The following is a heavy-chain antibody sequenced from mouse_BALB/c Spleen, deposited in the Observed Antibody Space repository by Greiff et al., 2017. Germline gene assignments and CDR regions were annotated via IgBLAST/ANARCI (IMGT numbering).Heavy chain of an antibody. V-gene: IGHV5-4*02. CDR3: ARGPPGGGFYAMDY. CDR1: GFTFSDYY. J-gene: IGHJ4*01. Sequence: DVKLVESGGGLVKPGGSLKLSCAASGFTFSDYYMYWVRQTPEKRLEWVATISDGGSYTYYPDSVKGRFTISRDNAKNNLYLQMSSLKSEDTAMYYCARGPPGGGFYAMDYWGQGTSVTVSS. D-gene: IGHD1-1*02. CDR2: ISDGGSYT.